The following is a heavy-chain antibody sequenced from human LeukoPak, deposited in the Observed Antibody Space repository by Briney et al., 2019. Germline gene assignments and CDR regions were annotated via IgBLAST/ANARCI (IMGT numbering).Heavy chain of an antibody. D-gene: IGHD6-13*01. J-gene: IGHJ4*02. CDR2: IYYSGST. Sequence: SETLSLTCTVSSGSISNKSYYWGWIRQPPGKGLEWIATIYYSGSTYYNPSLKSRVTISVDTSKNQFSLKLSSVTAADTAVYYCARHKQQNYFDYWGQGTLVTVSS. CDR1: SGSISNKSYY. CDR3: ARHKQQNYFDY. V-gene: IGHV4-39*01.